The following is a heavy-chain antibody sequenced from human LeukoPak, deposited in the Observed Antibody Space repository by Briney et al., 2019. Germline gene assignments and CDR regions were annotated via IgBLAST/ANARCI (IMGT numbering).Heavy chain of an antibody. CDR2: IRYDGSNK. D-gene: IGHD1-7*01. Sequence: GGSLRLSCAASGFTFSSYGMHWVRQAPGKGLEWVAFIRYDGSNKYYADSVKGRFTISRDNSKNTLYLQMNSLRAEDTAVYYCAKELELQSCYYYYVDVWGKGTTVTVSS. V-gene: IGHV3-30*02. CDR1: GFTFSSYG. J-gene: IGHJ6*03. CDR3: AKELELQSCYYYYVDV.